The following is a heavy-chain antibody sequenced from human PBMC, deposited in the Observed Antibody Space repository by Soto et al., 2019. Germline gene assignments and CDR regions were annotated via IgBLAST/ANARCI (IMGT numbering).Heavy chain of an antibody. CDR3: TRDHYGDYWFDP. CDR2: IRSKAYGGTT. D-gene: IGHD4-17*01. J-gene: IGHJ5*02. Sequence: GGSLRLSCTASGFTFGDYAMSWVRQAPGKGLEWVGFIRSKAYGGTTEYAASVKGRFTISRDDSKSIAYLQMNSLKTEDTAVYYCTRDHYGDYWFDPWGQGTLVTVSS. CDR1: GFTFGDYA. V-gene: IGHV3-49*04.